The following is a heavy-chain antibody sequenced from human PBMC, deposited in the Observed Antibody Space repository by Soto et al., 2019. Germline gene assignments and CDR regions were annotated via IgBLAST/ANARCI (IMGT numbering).Heavy chain of an antibody. CDR1: GFTFSSYG. V-gene: IGHV3-30*18. CDR2: ISYDGSNK. CDR3: AKDSGSRGFDY. Sequence: GGSLRLSCAASGFTFSSYGMHWVRQAPGKGLEWVAVISYDGSNKYYADSVKGRFTISRDNSKNTLYLQMNSLRAEDTAVYYCAKDSGSRGFDYWGQGTLVTVSS. J-gene: IGHJ4*02. D-gene: IGHD2-15*01.